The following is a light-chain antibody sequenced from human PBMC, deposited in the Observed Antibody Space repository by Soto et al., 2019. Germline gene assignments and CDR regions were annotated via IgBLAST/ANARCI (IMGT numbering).Light chain of an antibody. V-gene: IGLV2-14*01. J-gene: IGLJ3*02. CDR3: SSYTRTTTFVV. CDR2: QVY. Sequence: QSALTQPASVSGSLGQWITISCTGTSSDVGGYNYVSWYQHHPGKAPKLIIYQVYSRPSGVSNRFSGSKFGNTASLTISGLQAEDEAEYYCSSYTRTTTFVVFGGGTKLTVL. CDR1: SSDVGGYNY.